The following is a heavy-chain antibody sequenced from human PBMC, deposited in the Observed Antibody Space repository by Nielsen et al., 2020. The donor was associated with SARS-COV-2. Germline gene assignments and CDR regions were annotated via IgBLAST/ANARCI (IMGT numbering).Heavy chain of an antibody. CDR2: ISSSSYI. Sequence: WIRQPPGKGLEWVSSISSSSYIYYADSVKGRFTISRDSAKNSLYLQMNSLRAEDTAVYYCARGFGDSSGYVQHDDTIDYWGQGTLVTVSS. J-gene: IGHJ4*02. CDR3: ARGFGDSSGYVQHDDTIDY. D-gene: IGHD3-22*01. V-gene: IGHV3-69-1*01.